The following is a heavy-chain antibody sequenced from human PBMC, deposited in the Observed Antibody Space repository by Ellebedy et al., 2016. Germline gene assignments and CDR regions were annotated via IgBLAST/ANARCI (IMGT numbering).Heavy chain of an antibody. J-gene: IGHJ5*02. D-gene: IGHD4-23*01. CDR3: ARDTRDGVGTSEAYYDP. CDR2: ISAYNGNT. V-gene: IGHV1-18*01. CDR1: GYTFTSYG. Sequence: ASVKVSXKASGYTFTSYGISWVRQAPGQGLEWMGWISAYNGNTNYAQKLQGRVTMTTDTSTSTAYMELRSLRSDDTAVYYCARDTRDGVGTSEAYYDPWGQGTLVTV.